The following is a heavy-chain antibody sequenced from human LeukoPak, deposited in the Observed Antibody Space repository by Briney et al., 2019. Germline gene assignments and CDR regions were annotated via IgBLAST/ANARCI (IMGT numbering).Heavy chain of an antibody. CDR3: ARVLTLGAFDI. V-gene: IGHV6-1*01. CDR1: GDSVSNNRAT. CDR2: TYSRSKWYS. J-gene: IGHJ3*02. Sequence: SQTLSLTCAISGDSVSNNRATWIWIRQSASRGLELLGRTYSRSKWYSDYAVSVKSRITIHPDTSKNHFSLHLNSVTPEDTAVYYCARVLTLGAFDIWGQGTMVTVSS.